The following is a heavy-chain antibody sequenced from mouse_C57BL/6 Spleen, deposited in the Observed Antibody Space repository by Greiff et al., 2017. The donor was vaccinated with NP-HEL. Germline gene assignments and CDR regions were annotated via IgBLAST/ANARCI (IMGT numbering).Heavy chain of an antibody. Sequence: VKLQQSGPELVKPGASVKISCKASGYAFSSSWMNWVKQRPGKGLEWIGRIYPGDGDTNYNGKFKGKATLTADKSSSTAYIQLSSLTSEDSAVYFCAKGDYYGSSLGYWGKGTTLTVSS. CDR3: AKGDYYGSSLGY. V-gene: IGHV1-82*01. D-gene: IGHD1-1*01. CDR1: GYAFSSSW. J-gene: IGHJ2*01. CDR2: IYPGDGDT.